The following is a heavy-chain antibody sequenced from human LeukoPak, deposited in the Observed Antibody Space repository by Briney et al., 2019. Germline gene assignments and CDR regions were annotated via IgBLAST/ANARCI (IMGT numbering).Heavy chain of an antibody. Sequence: PGGSLRLSCAASGFTFSSYAMSWVRQAPGKGLEWVSGVGGSGGSTYYADSVKGRFTISRDNSKNTLYLLMNSLRAADTAVYYCANAGYYDSSVYSDYWGQGTLVTVSS. CDR2: VGGSGGST. J-gene: IGHJ4*02. CDR1: GFTFSSYA. D-gene: IGHD3-22*01. V-gene: IGHV3-23*01. CDR3: ANAGYYDSSVYSDY.